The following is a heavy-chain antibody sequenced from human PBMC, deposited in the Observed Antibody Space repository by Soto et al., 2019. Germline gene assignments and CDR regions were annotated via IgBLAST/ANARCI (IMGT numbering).Heavy chain of an antibody. CDR2: IYYSGST. CDR1: GGSISSYY. Sequence: SETLSLTCPVSGGSISSYYWSWIRQPPGKGLEWIGYIYYSGSTNYNPSLKSRVTISVDTSKNQFSLKLSSVTAADTAVYYCASSHYYDSSGYSDYWGQGTLVTVSS. V-gene: IGHV4-59*08. CDR3: ASSHYYDSSGYSDY. J-gene: IGHJ4*02. D-gene: IGHD3-22*01.